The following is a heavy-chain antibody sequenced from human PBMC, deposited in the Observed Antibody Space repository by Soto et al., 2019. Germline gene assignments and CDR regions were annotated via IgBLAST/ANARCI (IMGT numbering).Heavy chain of an antibody. Sequence: GGSLRLSCAASGFTFDDYTMHWVRQAPGKGLEWVSLISWDGGSTYYADSVKGRFTISRDNSKNSLYLQMNSLRTEDTALYYCAKGGPSVTGYNLVFDYWGQGTLVTVSS. CDR1: GFTFDDYT. J-gene: IGHJ4*02. CDR3: AKGGPSVTGYNLVFDY. D-gene: IGHD4-17*01. CDR2: ISWDGGST. V-gene: IGHV3-43*01.